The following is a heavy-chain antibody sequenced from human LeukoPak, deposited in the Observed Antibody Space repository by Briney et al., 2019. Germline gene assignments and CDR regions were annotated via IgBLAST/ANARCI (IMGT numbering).Heavy chain of an antibody. J-gene: IGHJ6*03. CDR2: IYYSGST. CDR3: ARTTEGYCRSTSYSWCYYYYMDV. V-gene: IGHV4-59*01. D-gene: IGHD2-2*01. CDR1: GGSISSYY. Sequence: SETLSLTCTVSGGSISSYYWSWIRQPPGKGLEWNEYIYYSGSTNYNPSLKSRVTISVDTSKIQFSLKLSSVTAADTAVYYCARTTEGYCRSTSYSWCYYYYMDVWGKGTTVTVSS.